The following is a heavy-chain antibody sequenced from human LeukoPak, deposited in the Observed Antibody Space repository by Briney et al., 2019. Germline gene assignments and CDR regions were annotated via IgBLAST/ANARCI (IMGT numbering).Heavy chain of an antibody. J-gene: IGHJ6*02. V-gene: IGHV1-18*01. CDR1: GYTFTSYG. Sequence: ASVKVSCKASGYTFTSYGISWVRQAPGQGLEWMGWISAYNGNTNYAQKLQGRVTMTTDTSTSTAYMKLRSLRADDTAVYYCARDPGYSSGWYGYGMDVWGQGTTVTVSS. CDR3: ARDPGYSSGWYGYGMDV. CDR2: ISAYNGNT. D-gene: IGHD6-19*01.